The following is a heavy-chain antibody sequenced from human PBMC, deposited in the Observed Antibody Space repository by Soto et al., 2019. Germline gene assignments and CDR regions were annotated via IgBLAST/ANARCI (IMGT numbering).Heavy chain of an antibody. CDR2: INAGNGNT. CDR1: GYTFTSYA. CDR3: ARSSVAAAWDFDY. J-gene: IGHJ4*02. D-gene: IGHD6-13*01. Sequence: QVQLVQSGAEVKKPGASVKVSCKASGYTFTSYAMHWVRQAPGQRLEWMGWINAGNGNTKYSQKFQGRVTITRDTSASTAYMELSSLRSEDTAVYYCARSSVAAAWDFDYWGQGTLVTVCS. V-gene: IGHV1-3*01.